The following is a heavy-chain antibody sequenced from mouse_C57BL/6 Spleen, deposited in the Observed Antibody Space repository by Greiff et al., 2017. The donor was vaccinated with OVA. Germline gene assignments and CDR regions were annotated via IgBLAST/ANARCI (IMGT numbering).Heavy chain of an antibody. Sequence: VQLQQSGPELVKPGASVKISCKASGYTFTDYNMDWVKQSHGKSLEWIGDIYPNNGGTNYNQKFKGKATLTVDKSSSTAYMALRSLTSEDTAVYYCARGYDAGSNYAMDYWGQGTSVTVSS. CDR1: GYTFTDYN. J-gene: IGHJ4*01. CDR2: IYPNNGGT. D-gene: IGHD2-3*01. V-gene: IGHV1-18*01. CDR3: ARGYDAGSNYAMDY.